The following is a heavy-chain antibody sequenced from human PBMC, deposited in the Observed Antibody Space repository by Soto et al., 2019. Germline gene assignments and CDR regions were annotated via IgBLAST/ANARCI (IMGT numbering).Heavy chain of an antibody. CDR1: GYTFTSYG. Sequence: QVQLVQSGAEVKKPGASVKVSCKASGYTFTSYGISWVRQAPGQGLEWMGWISAYNGNTNYAQKLRGRVTMTTDTSTSTAYMELRSLRSDDTAVYYCARIGYCSGGSCYSHYYYGMDVWGQGTTVTVSS. V-gene: IGHV1-18*01. D-gene: IGHD2-15*01. CDR2: ISAYNGNT. J-gene: IGHJ6*02. CDR3: ARIGYCSGGSCYSHYYYGMDV.